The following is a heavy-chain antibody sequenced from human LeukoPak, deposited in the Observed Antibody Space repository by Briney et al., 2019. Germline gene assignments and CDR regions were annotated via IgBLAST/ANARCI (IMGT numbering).Heavy chain of an antibody. D-gene: IGHD3-10*01. CDR2: IIPIFGTA. CDR3: ASVFTGALWFDP. J-gene: IGHJ5*02. V-gene: IGHV1-69*01. CDR1: GGTFSSYA. Sequence: SVKVSCKASGGTFSSYAISWVRQAPGQGLEWMGGIIPIFGTANYAQKFQGRVTITADESTSTAYMELSSLRSEDTAVYYCASVFTGALWFDPWGQGTLITVSS.